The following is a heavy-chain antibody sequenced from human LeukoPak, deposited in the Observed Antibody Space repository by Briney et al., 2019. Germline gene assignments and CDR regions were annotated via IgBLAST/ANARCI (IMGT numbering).Heavy chain of an antibody. D-gene: IGHD5-24*01. V-gene: IGHV4-39*01. CDR1: GGSISSSSYY. CDR3: ARHDGYNYYFDY. J-gene: IGHJ4*02. CDR2: IYYSGST. Sequence: PSETLSLTCTVSGGSISSSSYYWGWIRQPPGKGLEWIGSIYYSGSTYYNPSLKSRVTISVDTPKNQFSLKLSSVTAADTAVYYCARHDGYNYYFDYWGQGTLVTVSS.